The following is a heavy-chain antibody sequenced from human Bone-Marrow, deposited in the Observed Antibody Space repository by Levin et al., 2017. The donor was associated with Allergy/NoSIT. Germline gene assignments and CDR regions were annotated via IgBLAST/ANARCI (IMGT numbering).Heavy chain of an antibody. V-gene: IGHV3-21*01. CDR1: GFTFSSYS. CDR2: INADSDYV. Sequence: SCAASGFTFSSYSLCWVRQAPGRGLEWVSFINADSDYVYYADSVKGRFTISRDNARNSLFLQMNSLRAEDTAVFYCARVDNSGWESFDYWGQGTLVTVSS. CDR3: ARVDNSGWESFDY. J-gene: IGHJ4*02. D-gene: IGHD6-19*01.